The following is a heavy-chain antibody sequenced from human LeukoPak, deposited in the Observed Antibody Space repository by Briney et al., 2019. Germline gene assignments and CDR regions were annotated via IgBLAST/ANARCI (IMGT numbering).Heavy chain of an antibody. CDR2: ISGSGGST. CDR1: GFTFSSYA. Sequence: PGGSLRLSCAASGFTFSSYAMSWVRQAPGKGLEWVSAISGSGGSTYYADSVKGRFTISRDNAKNSLYLQMNSLRAEDTAVYYCARDPPRGVVVPAAPDYWGLGTLVTVSS. J-gene: IGHJ4*02. D-gene: IGHD2-2*01. V-gene: IGHV3-23*01. CDR3: ARDPPRGVVVPAAPDY.